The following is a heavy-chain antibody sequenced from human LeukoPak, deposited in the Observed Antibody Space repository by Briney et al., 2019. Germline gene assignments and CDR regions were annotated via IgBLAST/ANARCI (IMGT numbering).Heavy chain of an antibody. CDR1: GFTFSSYS. J-gene: IGHJ3*02. D-gene: IGHD2-2*02. CDR2: ILSFGSTI. V-gene: IGHV3-48*02. CDR3: ARDDTPWRGLDAFDI. Sequence: GGSLRLSCAASGFTFSSYSMNWVRQAPGKGLEWVSYILSFGSTIYYADSVKGRFTISRDNAKNSLYLQMNSLRDEDTAVYYCARDDTPWRGLDAFDIWGQGTMVTVSS.